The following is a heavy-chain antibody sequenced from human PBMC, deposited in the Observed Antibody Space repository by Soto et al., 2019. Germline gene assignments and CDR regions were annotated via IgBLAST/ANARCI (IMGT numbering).Heavy chain of an antibody. D-gene: IGHD2-2*01. J-gene: IGHJ5*01. Sequence: SETLSLTCTVSGGSISSYYWSWIRQPPGKGLEWIGYIYYTGSAYYNPSLKSRVTISIDTSENRFSLKLSSVTVADTAVYYCARGASSTSPLHWFDSWGQGTQVTVSS. CDR3: ARGASSTSPLHWFDS. CDR1: GGSISSYY. V-gene: IGHV4-59*12. CDR2: IYYTGSA.